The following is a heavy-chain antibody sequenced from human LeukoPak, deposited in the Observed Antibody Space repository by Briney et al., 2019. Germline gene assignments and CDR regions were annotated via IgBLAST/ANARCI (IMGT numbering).Heavy chain of an antibody. J-gene: IGHJ5*02. V-gene: IGHV4-59*08. Sequence: SETLSLTCTVSGGSISSYYWSWIRQPPGKGLEWIGYIYNSGSTNYNPSLKSRVTISVDTSKNLFSLKLSSVTAADTAVYYCARLRANWNYVNWFDPWGQGTLVTVSS. CDR2: IYNSGST. D-gene: IGHD1-7*01. CDR1: GGSISSYY. CDR3: ARLRANWNYVNWFDP.